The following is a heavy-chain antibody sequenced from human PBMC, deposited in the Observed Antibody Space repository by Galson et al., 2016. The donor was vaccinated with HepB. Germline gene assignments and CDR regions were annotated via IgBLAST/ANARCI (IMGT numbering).Heavy chain of an antibody. D-gene: IGHD6-13*01. Sequence: SLRLCCAASEFTFSTYGMHWVRQAPGKGLEWVALIWHDGSNKYYADSVKGRFTISRDNPKNTLYLQMNSLKVEDTAVYYCAREMHVAAAAAFDFWGRGTLVTVSS. V-gene: IGHV3-33*01. CDR3: AREMHVAAAAAFDF. CDR1: EFTFSTYG. CDR2: IWHDGSNK. J-gene: IGHJ4*02.